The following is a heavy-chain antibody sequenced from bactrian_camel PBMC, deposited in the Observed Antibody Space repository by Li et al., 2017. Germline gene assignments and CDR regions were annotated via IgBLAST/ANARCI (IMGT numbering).Heavy chain of an antibody. Sequence: VQLVESGGGLVQPEGSLRLSCAASGFAFSYNYMSWVRQALGKGLEWVSTINTGSSITYYADSVKGRFTISRDNAKNTVYLQMNSLKPEDTAVYYCVSLVGRPLVHQGTQVTVS. J-gene: IGHJ4*01. D-gene: IGHD2*01. CDR2: INTGSSIT. V-gene: IGHV3S40*01. CDR1: GFAFSYNY.